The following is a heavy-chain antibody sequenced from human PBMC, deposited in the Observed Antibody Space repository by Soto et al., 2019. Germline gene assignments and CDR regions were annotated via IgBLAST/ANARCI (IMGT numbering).Heavy chain of an antibody. D-gene: IGHD3-22*01. Sequence: HPGGSLRLSCAASGFTFSSYAMSWVRQAPGKGLEWVSAISGSGGSTYYADSVKGRFTISRDNSKNTLYLQMNSLRAEDTAVYYCATDRLISNFRYWGQGTLVTVSS. J-gene: IGHJ4*02. CDR3: ATDRLISNFRY. V-gene: IGHV3-23*01. CDR1: GFTFSSYA. CDR2: ISGSGGST.